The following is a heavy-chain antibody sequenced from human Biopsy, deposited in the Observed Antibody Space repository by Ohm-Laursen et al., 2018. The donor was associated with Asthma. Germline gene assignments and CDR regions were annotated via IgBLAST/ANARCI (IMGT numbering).Heavy chain of an antibody. CDR2: LIPVLGTP. V-gene: IGHV1-69*01. J-gene: IGHJ6*02. CDR3: ARGYSGSDRIVYYYSGLEV. Sequence: SSVKVSCKPSGYSFSNYAISWVRQAPGQGLEWMGGLIPVLGTPDHAQMFEGRVTITADESTSTAYMELSSLSSEDTAVYYCARGYSGSDRIVYYYSGLEVWGQGTTVTVSS. CDR1: GYSFSNYA. D-gene: IGHD5-12*01.